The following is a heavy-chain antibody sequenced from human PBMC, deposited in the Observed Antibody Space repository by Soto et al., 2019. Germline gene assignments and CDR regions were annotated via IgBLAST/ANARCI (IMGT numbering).Heavy chain of an antibody. CDR3: ARDGDPGYSFWSGPLGGGRFDP. CDR2: IVPLFGTA. J-gene: IGHJ5*02. CDR1: GATFGNIA. D-gene: IGHD3-3*01. V-gene: IGHV1-69*12. Sequence: QVQLVQSGAEVKEPGSSVNVSCKTSGATFGNIAVTWVRQAPGQGLEWIGGIVPLFGTANYAQKFRGRVTITADESTSTAYMELSSLRTDDTAVYYCARDGDPGYSFWSGPLGGGRFDPWGQGTLVTVSS.